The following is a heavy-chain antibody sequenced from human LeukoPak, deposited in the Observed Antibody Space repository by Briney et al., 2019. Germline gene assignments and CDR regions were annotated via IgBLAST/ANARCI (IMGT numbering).Heavy chain of an antibody. CDR1: GFTFSDYY. J-gene: IGHJ4*02. D-gene: IGHD5-18*01. V-gene: IGHV3-11*06. Sequence: PGGSLRLSCAASGFTFSDYYMSWIRQAPGKGLEWVSYISSSSSYTNYADSVKGRFTISRDNAKNSLYLQMNSLRAEDTVVYYCARGGGYSYGHLNFDYWGQGTLVTVSS. CDR2: ISSSSSYT. CDR3: ARGGGYSYGHLNFDY.